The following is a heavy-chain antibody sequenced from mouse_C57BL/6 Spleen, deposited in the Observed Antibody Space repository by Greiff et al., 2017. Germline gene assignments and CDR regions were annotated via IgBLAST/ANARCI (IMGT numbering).Heavy chain of an antibody. D-gene: IGHD2-2*01. CDR2: IYPRSGNT. Sequence: QVQLKQSGAELARPGASVKLSCKASGYTFTSYGISWVKQRTGQGLEWIGEIYPRSGNTYYNEKFKGKATLTADKSSSTAYMELRSLASEDSAVYFCARLGVTTTGTWFAYWGQGTLVTVSA. CDR3: ARLGVTTTGTWFAY. J-gene: IGHJ3*01. CDR1: GYTFTSYG. V-gene: IGHV1-81*01.